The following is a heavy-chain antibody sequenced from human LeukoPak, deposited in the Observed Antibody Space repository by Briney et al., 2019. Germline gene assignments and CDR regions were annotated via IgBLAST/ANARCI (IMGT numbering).Heavy chain of an antibody. CDR1: GGSISSYY. CDR2: IYYSGST. J-gene: IGHJ5*02. Sequence: SETLSLTCTVSGGSISSYYWSWIRQPPGKGLEWIGYIYYSGSTNYNPSLKSRVTISVDTSKNQFSLKLSSVTAADTAVYYCARVPRIEKNWFDPWGQGTLVTVSS. D-gene: IGHD3-16*02. CDR3: ARVPRIEKNWFDP. V-gene: IGHV4-59*01.